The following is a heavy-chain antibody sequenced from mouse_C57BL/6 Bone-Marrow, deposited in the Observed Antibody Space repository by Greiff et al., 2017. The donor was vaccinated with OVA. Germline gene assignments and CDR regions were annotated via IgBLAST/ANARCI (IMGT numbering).Heavy chain of an antibody. CDR1: GYTFTSYG. D-gene: IGHD1-1*01. CDR2: IYPRSGNT. J-gene: IGHJ1*03. Sequence: QVQLQQSGAELARPGASVKLSCKASGYTFTSYGISWVKQRTGQGLEWIGEIYPRSGNTSSNEKFKGKATLTADKSSSTAYMELRSLTSEDSAVDFCARKAYGKDWYFDVWGTGTTVTVSS. V-gene: IGHV1-81*01. CDR3: ARKAYGKDWYFDV.